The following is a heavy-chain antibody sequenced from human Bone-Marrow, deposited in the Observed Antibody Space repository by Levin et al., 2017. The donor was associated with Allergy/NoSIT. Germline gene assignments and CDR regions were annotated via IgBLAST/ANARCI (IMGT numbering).Heavy chain of an antibody. CDR3: ARPPASDMTPTAALDY. Sequence: LGESLKISCKGSGYSFTSYWIGWVRQMPGKGLEWMGIIYPGDSDTRYSPSFQGQVTISADKSISTAYLQWSSLKASDTAMYYCARPPASDMTPTAALDYWGQGTLVTVSS. V-gene: IGHV5-51*01. CDR2: IYPGDSDT. J-gene: IGHJ4*02. CDR1: GYSFTSYW. D-gene: IGHD2-15*01.